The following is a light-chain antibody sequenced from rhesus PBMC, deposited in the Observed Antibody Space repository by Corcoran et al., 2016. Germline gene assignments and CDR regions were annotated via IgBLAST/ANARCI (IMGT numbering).Light chain of an antibody. CDR2: EVS. Sequence: DIVMTQTPLSLPVTPGEPASISCRSSQSLLDSEDGNTYLDWYLQKPGQSPQLLIYEVSNRASGVPDRVSGSGSDTDLTLKISRVEAEDVGVYYCMQALEFPFTFGPGTKLDIK. J-gene: IGKJ3*01. CDR3: MQALEFPFT. CDR1: QSLLDSEDGNTY. V-gene: IGKV2-104*02.